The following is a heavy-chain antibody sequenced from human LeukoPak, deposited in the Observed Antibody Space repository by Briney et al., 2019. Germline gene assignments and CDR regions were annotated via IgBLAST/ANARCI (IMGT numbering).Heavy chain of an antibody. Sequence: ASVKVSCKASGYTFTGYYMHWVRQAPGQGLEWMGWISPNSGGTNYAQKFQGRATMTRDTSISTAYMELSRLRSDDTAVYYCARDPYSGSYADYWGQGTLVTVSS. CDR1: GYTFTGYY. V-gene: IGHV1-2*02. D-gene: IGHD1-26*01. CDR3: ARDPYSGSYADY. CDR2: ISPNSGGT. J-gene: IGHJ4*02.